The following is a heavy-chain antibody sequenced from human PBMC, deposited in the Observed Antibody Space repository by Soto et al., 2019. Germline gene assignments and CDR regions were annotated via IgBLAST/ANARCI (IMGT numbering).Heavy chain of an antibody. CDR1: GFTFSKFD. CDR2: IAYDGINK. V-gene: IGHV3-30-3*01. Sequence: QVQLVESGGGVVQPGTSLRLSCVAFGFTFSKFDMHWIRQTPDKRLQWVAFIAYDGINKYYTGSVKGRFTVSRDNSKSTVSLQMNNLGLEDTATYFCARGDQYDILLRYYAMDVWGLGTTVTISS. CDR3: ARGDQYDILLRYYAMDV. J-gene: IGHJ6*02. D-gene: IGHD2-15*01.